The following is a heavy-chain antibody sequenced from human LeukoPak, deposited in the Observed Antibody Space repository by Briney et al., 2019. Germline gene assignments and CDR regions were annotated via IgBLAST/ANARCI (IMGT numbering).Heavy chain of an antibody. CDR1: GFTFSSYG. CDR3: AKGYSGYYAMYYFDY. CDR2: ISGSGGST. D-gene: IGHD3-22*01. J-gene: IGHJ4*02. V-gene: IGHV3-23*01. Sequence: PGGSLRLSCAASGFTFSSYGMSWVRQAPGKGLEWVSAISGSGGSTYSSDSVRGRFTISRDNSRNTLYLQMNSLRVEDTAEYYCAKGYSGYYAMYYFDYWGQGTRVTVSS.